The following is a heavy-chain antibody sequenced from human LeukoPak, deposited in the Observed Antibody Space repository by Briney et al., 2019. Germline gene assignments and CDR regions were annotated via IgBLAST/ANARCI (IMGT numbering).Heavy chain of an antibody. Sequence: GGSLRLSCAASGFTFSSYGMHWVRQAPGKGLERVAVISYDGSNKYYADSVKGRFTISRDNSKNTLYLQMNSLRAEDTAVYYCAKDLTDYVGDYWGQGTLVTVSS. CDR3: AKDLTDYVGDY. CDR1: GFTFSSYG. CDR2: ISYDGSNK. V-gene: IGHV3-30*18. D-gene: IGHD4-23*01. J-gene: IGHJ4*02.